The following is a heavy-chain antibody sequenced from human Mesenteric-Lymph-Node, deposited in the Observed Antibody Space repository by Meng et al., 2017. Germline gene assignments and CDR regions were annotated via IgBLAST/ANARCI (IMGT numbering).Heavy chain of an antibody. CDR1: GDTSANHNG. V-gene: IGHV4-4*02. CDR2: IPHRGSS. Sequence: PSSPRSPSFAVSGDTSANHNGWLWLRQPPGKGLNWIWKIPHRGSSAYTPSLKSLVSMSIDKSKIQFSLKLTSVTAADTAVYHCLRGSGGSVWGQGTLVTVSS. CDR3: LRGSGGSV. D-gene: IGHD2-15*01. J-gene: IGHJ1*01.